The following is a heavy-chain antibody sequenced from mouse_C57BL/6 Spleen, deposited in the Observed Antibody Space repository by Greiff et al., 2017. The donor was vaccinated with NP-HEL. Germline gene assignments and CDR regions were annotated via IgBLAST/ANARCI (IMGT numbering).Heavy chain of an antibody. J-gene: IGHJ4*01. V-gene: IGHV1-69*01. CDR1: GYTFTSYW. CDR3: ARGPYYSNYGDAMDY. D-gene: IGHD2-5*01. CDR2: IDPSDSYT. Sequence: QVQLQQPGAELVMPGASVKLSCKASGYTFTSYWMHWVKQRPGQDLEWIGEIDPSDSYTNYNQKFKGKSTLTVDKSSSTAYMQLSSLTSEDSAVYYCARGPYYSNYGDAMDYWGQGTSVTVSS.